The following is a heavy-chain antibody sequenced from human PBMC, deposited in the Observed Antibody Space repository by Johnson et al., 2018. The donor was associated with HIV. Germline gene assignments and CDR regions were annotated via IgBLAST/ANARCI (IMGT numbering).Heavy chain of an antibody. CDR1: GFTFSSYA. CDR3: AKGGAVAGTRDAFDI. D-gene: IGHD6-19*01. Sequence: MLLVESGGGVVQPGRSLRLSCAASGFTFSSYAMHWVRQTPGKGLEWVSAISGSGGSTYYADSAKGRFTISRDNSKNTLYLQMNSLRAEDTAVYYWAKGGAVAGTRDAFDIWGQGTMVTVSS. J-gene: IGHJ3*02. CDR2: ISGSGGST. V-gene: IGHV3-23*04.